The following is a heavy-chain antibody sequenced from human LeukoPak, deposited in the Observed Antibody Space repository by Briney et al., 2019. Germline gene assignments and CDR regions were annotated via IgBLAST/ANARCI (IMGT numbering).Heavy chain of an antibody. Sequence: ASVKVSCKASGYTFTSYYMHWVRQAPGQGLEWMGIINPSGGSTSYAQKFQGRVTMITDTSTSTAYMELRSLGSDDTAVYYCARADEYYSDSSGYYPRQEYYFDYWGQGTLVTVSS. CDR2: INPSGGST. CDR1: GYTFTSYY. V-gene: IGHV1-46*01. D-gene: IGHD3-22*01. J-gene: IGHJ4*02. CDR3: ARADEYYSDSSGYYPRQEYYFDY.